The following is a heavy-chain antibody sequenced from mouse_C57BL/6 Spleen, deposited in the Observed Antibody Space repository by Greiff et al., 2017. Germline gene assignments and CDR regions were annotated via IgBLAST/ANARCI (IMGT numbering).Heavy chain of an antibody. CDR2: INPNNGGT. V-gene: IGHV1-26*01. Sequence: EVQLQQSGPELVQPGASVKISCTASGYTFTDYYMNWVKQSHGKSLEWIGYINPNNGGTSYHQKFKGQATLTVDKSSSTAYMELRSLTSEDSAVYYCAELRYYAMDYWGQGTSVTVSS. CDR3: AELRYYAMDY. CDR1: GYTFTDYY. D-gene: IGHD1-1*01. J-gene: IGHJ4*01.